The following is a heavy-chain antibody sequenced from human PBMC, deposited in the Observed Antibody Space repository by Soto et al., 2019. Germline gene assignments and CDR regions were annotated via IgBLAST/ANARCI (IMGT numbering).Heavy chain of an antibody. CDR3: ARLRGYSYGDNYYYYYGMDV. Sequence: SETLSLTCTVSGGSISSYYWSWIRQPPGKGLEWIWYIYFSGSTNYNPSLKSRVTISVDTSKNQFSLKLSSVTAADTAVYYCARLRGYSYGDNYYYYYGMDVWGQGTTVTVSS. CDR2: IYFSGST. CDR1: GGSISSYY. D-gene: IGHD5-18*01. V-gene: IGHV4-59*01. J-gene: IGHJ6*02.